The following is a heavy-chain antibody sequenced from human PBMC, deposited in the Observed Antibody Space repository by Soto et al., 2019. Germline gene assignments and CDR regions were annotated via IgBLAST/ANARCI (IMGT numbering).Heavy chain of an antibody. CDR1: GYSFAGYW. CDR3: ERQIYGSDTGPNFQYSFDS. V-gene: IGHV5-10-1*01. Sequence: GESLKISCKGSGYSFAGYWITWVRQKPGKGLEWMGRIDPSDSQTYYSPSFRGRVTISVTKSITTVFLQWSSLRASDTAMYYCERQIYGSDTGPNFQYSFDSWGQGTAVTVPQ. D-gene: IGHD5-18*01. CDR2: IDPSDSQT. J-gene: IGHJ4*02.